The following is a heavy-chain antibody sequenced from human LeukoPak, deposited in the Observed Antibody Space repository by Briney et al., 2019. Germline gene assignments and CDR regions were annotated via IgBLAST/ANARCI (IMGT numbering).Heavy chain of an antibody. J-gene: IGHJ4*02. CDR3: AKSHSVEQRGYFDY. CDR2: VSDSGDST. Sequence: PGGSLRLSCAASAFTFSGFAMTWVRQAPGKGLEWVATVSDSGDSTYYADAVKGRFTISKDNSKDTLYAPMSSLRAEEAAVDYCAKSHSVEQRGYFDYWGQGTLVTVSS. D-gene: IGHD1/OR15-1a*01. CDR1: AFTFSGFA. V-gene: IGHV3-23*01.